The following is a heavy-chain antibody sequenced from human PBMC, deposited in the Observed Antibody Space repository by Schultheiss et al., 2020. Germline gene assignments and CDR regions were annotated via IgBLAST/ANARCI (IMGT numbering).Heavy chain of an antibody. CDR1: GGSFSGYY. CDR2: INHSGST. J-gene: IGHJ4*02. D-gene: IGHD3-22*01. V-gene: IGHV4-34*01. Sequence: ETLSLTCAVYGGSFSGYYWSWIRQPPGKGLEWIGEINHSGSTNYNPSLKSRVTISVDTSKNQFSLKLTSVTAADTAVYYCARDEYYYDSSGYYGAIDYWGQGTLVTVSS. CDR3: ARDEYYYDSSGYYGAIDY.